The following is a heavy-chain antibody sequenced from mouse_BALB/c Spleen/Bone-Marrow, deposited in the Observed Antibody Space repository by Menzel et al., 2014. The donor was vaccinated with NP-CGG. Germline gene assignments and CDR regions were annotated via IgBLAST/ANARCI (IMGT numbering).Heavy chain of an antibody. Sequence: EVNVVESGGGLVQPGGSRKLSCAASGFTFSSFGMHWVRQAPEKGLEWVAYISSGSSTVYYADKVMGRFAISRDNPKNTLFLQMTSLRSEDTAMYYCARSGSSSGYFDYWGQGTTLTVSS. J-gene: IGHJ2*01. D-gene: IGHD1-1*01. CDR2: ISSGSSTV. V-gene: IGHV5-17*02. CDR3: ARSGSSSGYFDY. CDR1: GFTFSSFG.